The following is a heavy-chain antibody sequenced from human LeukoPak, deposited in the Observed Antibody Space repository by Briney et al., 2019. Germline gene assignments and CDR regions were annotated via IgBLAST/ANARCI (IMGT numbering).Heavy chain of an antibody. D-gene: IGHD3-3*01. CDR1: GYTFTGYY. CDR3: ARATRSIFGVVIIPCDY. V-gene: IGHV1-2*02. CDR2: INPNSGGT. Sequence: ASVKVSCKASGYTFTGYYMHWVRQAPGQGLEWMGWINPNSGGTNYAQKFQGRVTMTRDTSISTAYMELRSLRSDDTAVYYCARATRSIFGVVIIPCDYWGQGTLVTVSS. J-gene: IGHJ4*02.